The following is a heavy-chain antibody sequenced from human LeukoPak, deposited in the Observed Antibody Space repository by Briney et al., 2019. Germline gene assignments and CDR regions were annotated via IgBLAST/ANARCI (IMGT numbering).Heavy chain of an antibody. CDR2: IYYSGST. Sequence: SETLSLTCTVSGGSISSSSYYWGWIRQPPGKGLEWIGSIYYSGSTYYNPSLKSRVTISVDTSKNQFSLKLSSVTAADTAVYYCARLLKYYYDSIGFDYWGQGTLVTVSS. J-gene: IGHJ4*02. V-gene: IGHV4-39*01. CDR1: GGSISSSSYY. CDR3: ARLLKYYYDSIGFDY. D-gene: IGHD3-22*01.